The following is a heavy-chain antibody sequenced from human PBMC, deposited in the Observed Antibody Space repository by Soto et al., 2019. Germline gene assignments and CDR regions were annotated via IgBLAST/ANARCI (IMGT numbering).Heavy chain of an antibody. D-gene: IGHD6-6*01. CDR2: IWYEGSNK. Sequence: QVQLVESGGGVVQPGGSLRLSCEASGFNFNTYGMHWVRQSPGKGLEWVAIIWYEGSNKNYADSVKGRFAISRDNSKNTLWLQMNNLRDEDTAVYYCARDKGPVAARVSLGHWGQGTLVTVSS. CDR3: ARDKGPVAARVSLGH. V-gene: IGHV3-33*01. J-gene: IGHJ4*02. CDR1: GFNFNTYG.